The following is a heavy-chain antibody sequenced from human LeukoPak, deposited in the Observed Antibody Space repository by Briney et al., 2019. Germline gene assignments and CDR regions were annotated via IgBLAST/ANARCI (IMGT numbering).Heavy chain of an antibody. CDR1: GYSFTDYY. J-gene: IGHJ4*02. CDR3: ARDPLYYYDSSAYYPFDY. CDR2: INHNSGGT. V-gene: IGHV1-2*06. D-gene: IGHD3-22*01. Sequence: ASVKVSCKASGYSFTDYYMHWVRQAPGQGLEWIGRINHNSGGTNYALKFQGRVTLTWDTSISTAYMELSRLRSDDTAVYYFARDPLYYYDSSAYYPFDYWGQGTLVTVSS.